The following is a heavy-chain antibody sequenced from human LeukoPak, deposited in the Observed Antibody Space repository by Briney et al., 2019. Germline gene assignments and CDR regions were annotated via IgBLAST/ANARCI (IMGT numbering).Heavy chain of an antibody. V-gene: IGHV4-59*12. CDR3: ARGYSSSPDY. D-gene: IGHD6-6*01. J-gene: IGHJ4*02. CDR1: GGSFSGYY. CDR2: IYYSGST. Sequence: SETLSLTCAVYGGSFSGYYWSWIRQPPGKGLEWIGYIYYSGSTNYNPSLKSRVTISVDTSKNQFSLKLSSVTAADTAVYYCARGYSSSPDYWGQGTLVTVSS.